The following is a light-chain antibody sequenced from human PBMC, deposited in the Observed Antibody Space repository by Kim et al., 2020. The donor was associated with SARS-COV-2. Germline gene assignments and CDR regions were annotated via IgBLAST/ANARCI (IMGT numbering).Light chain of an antibody. Sequence: GQSVTISCTGTESDIGGYNFVSWYQQHPDKAPQAIIYDVTQRPSGVPDRFSGSRSGNTASLTISGLQAEDEADYYCCSYAGTYTLIFGGGTQLTVL. CDR2: DVT. CDR3: CSYAGTYTLI. J-gene: IGLJ2*01. CDR1: ESDIGGYNF. V-gene: IGLV2-11*01.